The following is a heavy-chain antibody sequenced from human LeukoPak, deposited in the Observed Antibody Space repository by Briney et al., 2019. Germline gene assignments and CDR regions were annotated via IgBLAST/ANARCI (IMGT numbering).Heavy chain of an antibody. V-gene: IGHV4-31*03. J-gene: IGHJ6*02. Sequence: PSQTLCLTCTVSGGSISSGGYYWSWIRQHPGKGLEWIGYIYYSGSTYYNPSLKSRVTISVDTSKNQFSLKLSSVTAADTAVYYCARVRQQLVEEATYYYYYGMDVWGQGTTVTVSS. CDR1: GGSISSGGYY. CDR3: ARVRQQLVEEATYYYYYGMDV. D-gene: IGHD6-13*01. CDR2: IYYSGST.